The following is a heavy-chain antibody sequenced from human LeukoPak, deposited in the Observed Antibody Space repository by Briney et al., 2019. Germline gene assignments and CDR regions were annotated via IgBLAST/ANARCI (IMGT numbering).Heavy chain of an antibody. Sequence: GGSLRLSCAASGFTFSSYSMNWVRQAPGKGLEWISGISSSAKYMNYADSVKGRFTISRDNAKNSLYLQMNSLRAEDTAVYYCARDSSIAARPPTGWFDPWGQGTLVTVSS. CDR3: ARDSSIAARPPTGWFDP. CDR1: GFTFSSYS. CDR2: ISSSAKYM. D-gene: IGHD6-6*01. V-gene: IGHV3-21*01. J-gene: IGHJ5*02.